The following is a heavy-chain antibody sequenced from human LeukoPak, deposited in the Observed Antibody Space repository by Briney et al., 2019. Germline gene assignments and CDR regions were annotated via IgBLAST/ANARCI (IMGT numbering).Heavy chain of an antibody. CDR2: ISYDGSNK. V-gene: IGHV3-30*04. Sequence: GGSLRLSCAASGFTFSSYAMHWVRQAPGKGLEWVAVISYDGSNKYYADSVKGRFTISRDNSKNTLYLQMNSLRAEDTAVYYCARGRQLWLPDYYYYYGMDVWGKGTTVTVSS. CDR1: GFTFSSYA. D-gene: IGHD5-18*01. J-gene: IGHJ6*04. CDR3: ARGRQLWLPDYYYYYGMDV.